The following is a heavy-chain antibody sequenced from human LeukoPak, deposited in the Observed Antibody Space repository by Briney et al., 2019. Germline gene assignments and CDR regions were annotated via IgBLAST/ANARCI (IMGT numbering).Heavy chain of an antibody. V-gene: IGHV4-59*01. Sequence: PSETLSLTCTVSGGSISSYYWSWIRQPPGKGLEWIGYIYYSGSTNYNPSLKSRVTISVDTSKNQFSLKLSSVTAADTAVYYCARATSHRLPLVPDWYFDLWGRGTLVTVSS. CDR2: IYYSGST. D-gene: IGHD2-21*02. J-gene: IGHJ2*01. CDR1: GGSISSYY. CDR3: ARATSHRLPLVPDWYFDL.